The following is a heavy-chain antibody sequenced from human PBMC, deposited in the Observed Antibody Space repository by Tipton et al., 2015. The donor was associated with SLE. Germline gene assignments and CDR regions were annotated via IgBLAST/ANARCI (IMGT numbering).Heavy chain of an antibody. J-gene: IGHJ3*02. V-gene: IGHV4-4*07. CDR3: ANSHSSGWYDAFDI. CDR2: FYPGGTT. D-gene: IGHD6-19*01. Sequence: TLSLTCTVSGDSISNYYWSWIRQSAGKGLEWMGRFYPGGTTSYNPSFKSRVTMSADTSKHQFSLKLSSVTAADTAVYYCANSHSSGWYDAFDIWGQGTMVTVSS. CDR1: GDSISNYY.